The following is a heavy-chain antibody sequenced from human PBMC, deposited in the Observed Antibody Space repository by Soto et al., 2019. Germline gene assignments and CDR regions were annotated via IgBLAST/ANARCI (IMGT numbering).Heavy chain of an antibody. CDR3: ARELDAGIYDY. CDR1: GYTFTRYA. CDR2: INAGNGNT. J-gene: IGHJ4*02. Sequence: ASVKVSCKASGYTFTRYAMHWVRQAPGQRLEWMGWINAGNGNTKYSQKFQGRVTITRDTSASTAYMELSSLRSEDTAVYYCARELDAGIYDYWGQGTLVTVSS. V-gene: IGHV1-3*01. D-gene: IGHD3-3*01.